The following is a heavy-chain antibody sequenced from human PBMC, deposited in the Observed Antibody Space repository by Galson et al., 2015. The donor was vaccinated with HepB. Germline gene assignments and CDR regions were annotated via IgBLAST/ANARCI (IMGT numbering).Heavy chain of an antibody. D-gene: IGHD3-10*01. V-gene: IGHV3-30*04. J-gene: IGHJ4*02. CDR2: ISYDGSNK. Sequence: SLRLSCAASRFTLSDYFMHWVRQAPGKGLEWVAVISYDGSNKYYADSVKGRFTISRDNSKNTLYLQMNSLRAEDTAVYYCAREGQYGSGSYLFDYWGQGTLVTVSS. CDR3: AREGQYGSGSYLFDY. CDR1: RFTLSDYF.